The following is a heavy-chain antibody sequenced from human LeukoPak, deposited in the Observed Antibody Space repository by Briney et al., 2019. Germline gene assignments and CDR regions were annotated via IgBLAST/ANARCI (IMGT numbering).Heavy chain of an antibody. CDR1: GGSISSSNW. Sequence: SETLSLTCAVSGGSISSSNWWSWVRQPPGKGLEWIGEIHHSGSTNYNPSLKSRVTISVDTSKNQFSLKLSSVTAADTAVYYCARGYYYGSGSYFFDYWGQGTLVTVSS. D-gene: IGHD3-10*01. CDR3: ARGYYYGSGSYFFDY. CDR2: IHHSGST. J-gene: IGHJ4*02. V-gene: IGHV4-4*02.